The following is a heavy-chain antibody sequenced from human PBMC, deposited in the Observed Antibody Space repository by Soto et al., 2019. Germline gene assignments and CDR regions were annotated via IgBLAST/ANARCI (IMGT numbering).Heavy chain of an antibody. CDR2: IIPILGIA. J-gene: IGHJ5*02. D-gene: IGHD2-2*03. V-gene: IGHV1-69*04. CDR3: ARDQVGGYCSSTSCSNWFDP. CDR1: GGTFSSYT. Sequence: ASVKVSCKASGGTFSSYTISWVRQAPGQGLEWMGRIIPILGIANYAQKFQGRVTITADKSTSAAYMELSSLRSEDTAVYYCARDQVGGYCSSTSCSNWFDPWGQGTLVTVSS.